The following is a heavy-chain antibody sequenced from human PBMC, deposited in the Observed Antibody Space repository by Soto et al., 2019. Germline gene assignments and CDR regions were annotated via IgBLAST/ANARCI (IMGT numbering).Heavy chain of an antibody. CDR1: GGSISSGGYY. J-gene: IGHJ4*02. D-gene: IGHD5-18*01. CDR2: IYYSGST. V-gene: IGHV4-31*03. CDR3: ARDRDTAMAGPLAGFDY. Sequence: SETLSLTCTVSGGSISSGGYYWSWIRQHPGKGLEWIGYIYYSGSTYYNPSLKSRVTISVDTSKNQFSLKLSSVTAADTAVYYCARDRDTAMAGPLAGFDYWGQGTPVTVSS.